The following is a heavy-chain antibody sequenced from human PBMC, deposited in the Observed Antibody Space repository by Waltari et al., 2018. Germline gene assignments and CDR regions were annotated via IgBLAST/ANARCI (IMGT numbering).Heavy chain of an antibody. V-gene: IGHV3-21*01. Sequence: VASIRSSSSSVYYADSVKGRFTISRDNAKSSLYLQMKSLRAEDTAVYYCAREGEWLFYYYYGMDVWGQGTTVTVSS. D-gene: IGHD6-19*01. CDR3: AREGEWLFYYYYGMDV. J-gene: IGHJ6*02. CDR2: IRSSSSSV.